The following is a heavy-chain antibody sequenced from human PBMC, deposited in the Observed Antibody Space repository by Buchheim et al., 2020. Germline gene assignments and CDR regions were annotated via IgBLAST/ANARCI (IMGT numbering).Heavy chain of an antibody. J-gene: IGHJ4*02. CDR3: ARDLTARYTWDY. CDR2: ISDNGVTK. D-gene: IGHD1-14*01. CDR1: GFSFSTHA. V-gene: IGHV3-30-3*01. Sequence: VQLVESGGGLVQPGRSLRLSCAASGFSFSTHAMHWVRQAPGKGLEWISFISDNGVTKYYADYLKGRLTISRDNSKNMLYLQMDNVRGDDAAVYFCARDLTARYTWDYWGQGTL.